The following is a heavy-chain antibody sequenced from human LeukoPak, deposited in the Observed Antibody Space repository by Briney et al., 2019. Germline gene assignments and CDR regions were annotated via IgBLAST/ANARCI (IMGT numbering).Heavy chain of an antibody. CDR2: IYQSGST. CDR1: GGSINSGGYY. D-gene: IGHD1-26*01. CDR3: ARSGSTAHDY. J-gene: IGHJ4*02. V-gene: IGHV4-30-2*01. Sequence: SETLSLTCTVSGGSINSGGYYWSWIRQPPGKGLEWIGYIYQSGSTYYNPSLKSRVTISVDRSKNQFYLNLTSVTAADTAVYYCARSGSTAHDYWGQGTLVTVSS.